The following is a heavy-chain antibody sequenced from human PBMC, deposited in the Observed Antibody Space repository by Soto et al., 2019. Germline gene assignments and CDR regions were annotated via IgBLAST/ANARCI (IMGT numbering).Heavy chain of an antibody. J-gene: IGHJ6*02. CDR1: GLTFSTYG. V-gene: IGHV3-23*01. Sequence: EVQLLESGGGLVQPEGSLRLSCAASGLTFSTYGMAWVRQAPGEGLEWVSAISGSGGETYYADSVGGRFAISRDNSKKTLFLRMNGLRAEDKAVYYCATSIYSSRTSGYGLDVWGQGTTVTVSS. CDR3: ATSIYSSRTSGYGLDV. D-gene: IGHD2-21*01. CDR2: ISGSGGET.